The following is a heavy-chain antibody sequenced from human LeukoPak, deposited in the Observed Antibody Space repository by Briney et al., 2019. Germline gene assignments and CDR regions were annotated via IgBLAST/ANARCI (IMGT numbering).Heavy chain of an antibody. CDR2: SRGNGGRA. V-gene: IGHV3-23*01. D-gene: IGHD5-12*01. J-gene: IGHJ4*02. CDR1: GFSFSTYA. CDR3: AKADDTVATNFDS. Sequence: GGSLRLSCAAPGFSFSTYAMSWVRRAPGRGLEWVTASRGNGGRADYADSVEGRFTTSRDNSKNTVYLQMNSLRAEDTAVYYCAKADDTVATNFDSWGQGTLVTVSS.